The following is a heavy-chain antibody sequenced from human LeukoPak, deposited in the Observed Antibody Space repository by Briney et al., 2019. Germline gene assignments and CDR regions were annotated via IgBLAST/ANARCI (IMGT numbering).Heavy chain of an antibody. CDR2: IYYSGST. Sequence: KPSETLSLTCTVSGGSISSYYWSWIRQPPGKGLEWIGYIYYSGSTSYNPSLKSRVTISVDTSKNQFSLKLSSVTAADTAVYYCARHFRLGKLSPWGQGTLVTVSS. CDR1: GGSISSYY. CDR3: ARHFRLGKLSP. V-gene: IGHV4-59*08. J-gene: IGHJ5*02. D-gene: IGHD7-27*01.